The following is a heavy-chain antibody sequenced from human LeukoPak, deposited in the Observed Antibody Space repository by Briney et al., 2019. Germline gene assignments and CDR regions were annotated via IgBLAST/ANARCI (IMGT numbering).Heavy chain of an antibody. V-gene: IGHV4-59*01. J-gene: IGHJ4*02. CDR2: IYYSGST. D-gene: IGHD5-24*01. CDR3: ARGRDGYIFDY. CDR1: GGSISSYY. Sequence: LETLSLTCTVSGGSISSYYWSWIRQPPGKGLEWIGYIYYSGSTNYNPSLKSRVTISVDTSKNQFSLKLGSVAAADTAVYYCARGRDGYIFDYWGQGTLVTVSS.